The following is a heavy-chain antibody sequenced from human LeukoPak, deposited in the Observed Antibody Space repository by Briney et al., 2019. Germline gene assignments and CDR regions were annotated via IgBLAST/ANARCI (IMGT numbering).Heavy chain of an antibody. CDR3: ARARGYDILTGYYIRPYYFDY. V-gene: IGHV4-34*01. CDR2: INHSGST. D-gene: IGHD3-9*01. J-gene: IGHJ4*02. CDR1: GGSFSGYY. Sequence: PSESLSLTCAVYGGSFSGYYWSWIRQPPGKGLEWIGEINHSGSTNYNPSIKSRVTISGGTSKNQFSLKLSSVTAADTAVYYCARARGYDILTGYYIRPYYFDYWGQGTLVTVSS.